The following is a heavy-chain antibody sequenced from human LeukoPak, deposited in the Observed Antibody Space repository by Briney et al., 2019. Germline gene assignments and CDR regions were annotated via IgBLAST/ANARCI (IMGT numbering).Heavy chain of an antibody. J-gene: IGHJ3*02. CDR1: GFTVSSSY. CDR3: AREPPTGAFDI. Sequence: GGSLRLSCAASGFTVSSSYMNWVRQAPGKGLEWVSLIYGGGSTYYADSVKGRFTISRDNSKNTLYLQMNSLRAEDTAVYYCAREPPTGAFDIWGQGTMVTVSS. V-gene: IGHV3-53*01. CDR2: IYGGGST.